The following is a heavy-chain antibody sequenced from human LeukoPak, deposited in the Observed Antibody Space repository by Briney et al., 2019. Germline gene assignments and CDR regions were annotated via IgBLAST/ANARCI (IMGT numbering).Heavy chain of an antibody. Sequence: SGPRLVNPTQTLTLTCTFSGFSFSTSGVGVGWIRQPPGKALEWLAVIYWDEDKRYRPSLKSRLTITKDTSKNQVVLTVTNMDPVDTATYYCARSPYYDILTGSRGTFDYWGRGILVTVSS. V-gene: IGHV2-5*02. CDR3: ARSPYYDILTGSRGTFDY. D-gene: IGHD3-9*01. J-gene: IGHJ4*02. CDR1: GFSFSTSGVG. CDR2: IYWDEDK.